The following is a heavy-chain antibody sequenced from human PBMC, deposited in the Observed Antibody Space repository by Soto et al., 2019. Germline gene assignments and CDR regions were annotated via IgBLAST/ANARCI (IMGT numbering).Heavy chain of an antibody. CDR2: IKQDGSEK. V-gene: IGHV3-7*01. CDR1: GFTFSSYW. D-gene: IGHD2-21*01. CDR3: ARDSRPLVVVIVINGLHFDL. Sequence: EVQLVESGGGLVQPGGSLRLSCAASGFTFSSYWMSWVRQAPGKGLEWVANIKQDGSEKYYVDSVKGRFTISRDNAKNSLYLQMNSLRAEDTAVYYCARDSRPLVVVIVINGLHFDLWGRGTLVTVSS. J-gene: IGHJ2*01.